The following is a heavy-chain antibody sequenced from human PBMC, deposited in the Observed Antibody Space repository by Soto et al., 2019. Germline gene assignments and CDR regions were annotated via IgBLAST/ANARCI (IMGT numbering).Heavy chain of an antibody. CDR1: GGSISSYY. D-gene: IGHD6-13*01. Sequence: QVQLQESGPGLVKPSETLSLTCTVSGGSISSYYWSWIRQPPGKGLEWIGYIYYSGSTNYNPSLKSRVTISVDTSKNQSSLKLSSVTAADTAVYYCARGGSSPADYWGQGTLVTVSS. CDR2: IYYSGST. J-gene: IGHJ4*02. V-gene: IGHV4-59*01. CDR3: ARGGSSPADY.